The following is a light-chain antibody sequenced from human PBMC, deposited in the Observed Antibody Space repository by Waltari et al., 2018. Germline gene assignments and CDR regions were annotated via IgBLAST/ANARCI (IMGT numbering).Light chain of an antibody. CDR1: QSISSY. V-gene: IGKV1-39*01. CDR3: QQYYSTPLT. Sequence: DIQMTQSPSSLSASVGDRVTINCRASQSISSYLNSYQQKPGKAPKLLIYSASSLQSGVPSRFSGSGSGTDFTLTISSLQPEDVATYYCQQYYSTPLTFGGGTKVEIK. J-gene: IGKJ4*01. CDR2: SAS.